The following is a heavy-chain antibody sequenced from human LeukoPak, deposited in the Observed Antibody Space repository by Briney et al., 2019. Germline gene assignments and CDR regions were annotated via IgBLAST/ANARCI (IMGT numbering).Heavy chain of an antibody. CDR2: IYTSGST. J-gene: IGHJ3*01. CDR3: ATARLGSGLEGAFDL. Sequence: SETLSLTCTVSGFSISSYYWSWIRQPAGKGLEWIGRIYTSGSTNYNPSLKSRVTMSVDTSKNQFSLKLSSVTAADTAVYYCATARLGSGLEGAFDLWGQGTMVTVSS. D-gene: IGHD6-25*01. CDR1: GFSISSYY. V-gene: IGHV4-4*07.